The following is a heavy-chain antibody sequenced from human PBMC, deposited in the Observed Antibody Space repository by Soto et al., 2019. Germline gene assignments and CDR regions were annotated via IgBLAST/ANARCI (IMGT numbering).Heavy chain of an antibody. Sequence: SETLSLTCAVYGGSFSGYYWSWIRQPPGKGLEWIGEINHSGSTNYNPSLKSRVTISVDTSKNQFSLKLSSVTAADTAVYYCASRLTEGSGSYRFDYWGQGTLVTVSS. CDR1: GGSFSGYY. J-gene: IGHJ4*02. CDR2: INHSGST. V-gene: IGHV4-34*01. D-gene: IGHD3-10*01. CDR3: ASRLTEGSGSYRFDY.